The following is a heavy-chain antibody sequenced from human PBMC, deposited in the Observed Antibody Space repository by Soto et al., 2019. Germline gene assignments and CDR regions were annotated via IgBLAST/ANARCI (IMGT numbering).Heavy chain of an antibody. D-gene: IGHD3-9*01. V-gene: IGHV5-51*01. CDR3: SCPWLGISRGTLYYYALDV. Sequence: PGESLKISCKGSGYSFSNYWIGWVRQKPGKGLEWMGIIYPGDSDTRYSPSFQGQVTISADKSISTAYLHWSSLKASDTAIYFCSCPWLGISRGTLYYYALDVWGQGTTVTVSS. CDR2: IYPGDSDT. CDR1: GYSFSNYW. J-gene: IGHJ6*02.